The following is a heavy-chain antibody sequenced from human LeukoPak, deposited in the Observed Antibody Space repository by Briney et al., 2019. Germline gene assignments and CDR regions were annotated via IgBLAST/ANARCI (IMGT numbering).Heavy chain of an antibody. CDR1: GESLSGFY. Sequence: KPSETLSLNCAVYGESLSGFYWSWVRQPPGKGLEWIGEINHSGSTNYNPSLKSRVTISVDTSKNQFSLNLNSVTAADTAVYYCAREDIPGRLTTILPYWGQGTLVTVSS. CDR3: AREDIPGRLTTILPY. D-gene: IGHD4-17*01. V-gene: IGHV4-34*01. CDR2: INHSGST. J-gene: IGHJ4*02.